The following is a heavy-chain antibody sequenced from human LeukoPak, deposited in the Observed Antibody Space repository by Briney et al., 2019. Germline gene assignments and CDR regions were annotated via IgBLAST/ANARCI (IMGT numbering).Heavy chain of an antibody. CDR1: GFTFSSYA. CDR2: IKHDGTEK. CDR3: ARRDIVVVPAATYYGMDV. J-gene: IGHJ6*02. V-gene: IGHV3-7*01. Sequence: GGSLRLSCAASGFTFSSYAMSWVRQAPGKGLEWVASIKHDGTEKYYVDSVKGRFTISRDNAKNSLYLQMNSLRAEDTAVYYCARRDIVVVPAATYYGMDVWGQGTTVTVSS. D-gene: IGHD2-2*01.